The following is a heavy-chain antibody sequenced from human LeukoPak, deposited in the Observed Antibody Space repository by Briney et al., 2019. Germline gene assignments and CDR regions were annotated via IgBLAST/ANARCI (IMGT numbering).Heavy chain of an antibody. V-gene: IGHV4-31*03. CDR3: ARDGNPRGWFDP. Sequence: SSETLSLTCTVSGGSISSGGYYWSWIRQHPGKGLEWIGYIYYSGSTYYNPSLKSRVTISVDTSKNQFSLKLSSVTAADTAVYYCARDGNPRGWFDPWGQGTLVTVSS. CDR2: IYYSGST. J-gene: IGHJ5*02. D-gene: IGHD1-14*01. CDR1: GGSISSGGYY.